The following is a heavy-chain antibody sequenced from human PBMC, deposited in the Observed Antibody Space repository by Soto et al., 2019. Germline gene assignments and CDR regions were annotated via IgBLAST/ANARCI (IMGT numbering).Heavy chain of an antibody. CDR1: GFTFSSYA. D-gene: IGHD4-17*01. J-gene: IGHJ4*02. CDR2: ISYDGSNK. CDR3: ARDDYGDSGGVSFDY. Sequence: PGGSLRLSCAASGFTFSSYAMHWVRQAPGKGLEWVAVISYDGSNKYYADSVKGRFTISRDNSKNTLYLQMNSLRAEDTAVYYCARDDYGDSGGVSFDYWGQGTLVTVSS. V-gene: IGHV3-30-3*01.